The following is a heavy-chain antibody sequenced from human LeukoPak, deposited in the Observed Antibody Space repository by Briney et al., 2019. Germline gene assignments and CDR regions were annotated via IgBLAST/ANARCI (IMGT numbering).Heavy chain of an antibody. J-gene: IGHJ5*02. CDR1: GGSVSSGNYY. CDR2: IFYSGST. V-gene: IGHV4-61*01. D-gene: IGHD3-10*01. Sequence: SETLSLTCAVSGGSVSSGNYYWSWIRQPPGKGLEWIGYIFYSGSTKYNPSLQSRVTILRDTSKNQFSLKMTSVTAAVTAVYYCSRSEGVYYGSGSSGTYYPHWFDPWGQGTLVIVSS. CDR3: SRSEGVYYGSGSSGTYYPHWFDP.